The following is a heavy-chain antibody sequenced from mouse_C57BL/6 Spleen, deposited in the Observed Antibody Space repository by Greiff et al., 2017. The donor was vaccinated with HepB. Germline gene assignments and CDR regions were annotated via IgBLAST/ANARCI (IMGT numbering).Heavy chain of an antibody. D-gene: IGHD1-1*01. CDR1: GYAFSSSW. V-gene: IGHV1-82*01. CDR2: IYPGDGDT. CDR3: ARLITTVVATGFDY. Sequence: LQHSGPELVKPGASVKISCKASGYAFSSSWMNWVKQRPGKGLEWIGRIYPGDGDTNYNGKFKGKATLTADKSSSTAYMQLSSLTSEDSAVYFCARLITTVVATGFDYWGQGTTLTVSS. J-gene: IGHJ2*01.